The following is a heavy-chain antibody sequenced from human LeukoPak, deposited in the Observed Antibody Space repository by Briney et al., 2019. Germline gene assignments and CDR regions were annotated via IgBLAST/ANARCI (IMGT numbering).Heavy chain of an antibody. J-gene: IGHJ4*02. D-gene: IGHD6-13*01. CDR3: ARRSSSQPPNY. Sequence: SETLSLTCTVSGGSISSSSYFWGWIRQPPGKGLEWVGNMSYSGSTYYNPSLKSRVTISVGTSKNQFSLKLSSVTAADTAVYYCARRSSSQPPNYWGQGTLVTVSS. CDR1: GGSISSSSYF. V-gene: IGHV4-39*01. CDR2: MSYSGST.